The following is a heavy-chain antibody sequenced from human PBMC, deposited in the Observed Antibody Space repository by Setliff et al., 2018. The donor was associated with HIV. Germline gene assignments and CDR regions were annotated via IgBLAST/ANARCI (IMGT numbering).Heavy chain of an antibody. CDR2: IDSSGTT. D-gene: IGHD3-10*01. J-gene: IGHJ5*02. CDR1: GGSFGVYR. V-gene: IGHV4-4*07. Sequence: ETLSLTCTISGGSFGVYRWSWIRQSAGRSLEWIGRIDSSGTTDYKPSLKGRVAISVDTSRNQFSLRVTSVTAADTAVYFCARDRHSSGLGSYGPWGPGILVTVSS. CDR3: ARDRHSSGLGSYGP.